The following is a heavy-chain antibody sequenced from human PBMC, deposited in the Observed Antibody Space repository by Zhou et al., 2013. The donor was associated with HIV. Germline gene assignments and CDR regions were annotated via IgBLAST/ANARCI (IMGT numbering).Heavy chain of an antibody. CDR1: TYTFRTYG. CDR3: AKVVHYYDGWGLDS. CDR2: LSAHNGNT. D-gene: IGHD3-16*01. J-gene: IGHJ4*02. V-gene: IGHV1-18*01. Sequence: QVQLVQSGDEVKKPGASVRVSCMASTYTFRTYGLAWVRQAPGQGLEWMGWLSAHNGNTNYAQKFQDRITISTDTSAKTAYLQLRSLKSDDTATYYCAKVVHYYDGWGLDSWGQGTLVTV.